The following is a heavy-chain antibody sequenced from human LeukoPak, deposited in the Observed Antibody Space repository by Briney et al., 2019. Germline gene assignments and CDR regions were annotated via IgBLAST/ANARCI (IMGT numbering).Heavy chain of an antibody. Sequence: SETLSLTCTVSGGSISSSSYYWGWIRQPPGKGLEWIGSIYYSGSTYYNPPLKSRVTISVDTSKNQFSLKLSSVTAADTAVYYCARNLGAVAGTRWFDPWGQGTLVTVSS. J-gene: IGHJ5*02. CDR2: IYYSGST. D-gene: IGHD6-19*01. CDR3: ARNLGAVAGTRWFDP. CDR1: GGSISSSSYY. V-gene: IGHV4-39*01.